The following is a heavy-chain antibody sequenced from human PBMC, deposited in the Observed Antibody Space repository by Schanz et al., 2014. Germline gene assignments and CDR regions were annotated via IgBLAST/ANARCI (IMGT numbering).Heavy chain of an antibody. CDR2: IKQDESER. V-gene: IGHV3-7*01. D-gene: IGHD3-3*01. CDR3: ARDKGGYYPFDY. Sequence: EVQLVESGGGLVQPGRSLRLSCAASGFTFSDSWMHWVRQAPGKGLEWVANIKQDESERSYVDSVKGRFTISRDNAKNSLYLQMNSLRAEDTAVYYCARDKGGYYPFDYWGQGTLVTVSS. J-gene: IGHJ4*02. CDR1: GFTFSDSW.